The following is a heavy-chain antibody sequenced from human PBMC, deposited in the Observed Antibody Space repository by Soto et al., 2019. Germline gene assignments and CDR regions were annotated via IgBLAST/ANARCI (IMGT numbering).Heavy chain of an antibody. CDR2: ISHDGFSQ. D-gene: IGHD6-19*01. CDR1: GFTLSNTG. V-gene: IGHV3-30*18. CDR3: AKDWGSSGWFNWFDS. J-gene: IGHJ5*01. Sequence: VQLVESGGGVVQPGRSLRLSCVVSGFTLSNTGVHWVRQAPGQGLEWVSMISHDGFSQYYLDSVKGRFTISRDNSKNTVYLQMNSLRPEDTSVYYCAKDWGSSGWFNWFDSWGQGTLVTVSS.